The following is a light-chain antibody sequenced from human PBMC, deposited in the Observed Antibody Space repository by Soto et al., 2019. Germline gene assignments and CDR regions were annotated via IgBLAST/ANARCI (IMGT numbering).Light chain of an antibody. CDR1: QSVSNNY. V-gene: IGKV3-20*01. CDR3: QHSGSSPL. J-gene: IGKJ1*01. Sequence: VLTPSPGTLSLSPVERATLSCRASQSVSNNYLAWYQQKPGQAPRLLIYVTSSGTTSLPGLFSGGCAGTFFTTTISMLDPDYVAFYCCQHSGSSPLFGPGTKVDI. CDR2: VTS.